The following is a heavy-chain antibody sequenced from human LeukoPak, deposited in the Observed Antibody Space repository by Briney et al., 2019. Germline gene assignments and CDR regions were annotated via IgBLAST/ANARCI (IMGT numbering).Heavy chain of an antibody. CDR3: ARLKQQLVRNNWFDP. CDR2: ISSSGSTI. J-gene: IGHJ5*02. CDR1: GFTFSSYE. Sequence: GGSPRLSCAASGFTFSSYEMNWVRQAPGKGLEWVSYISSSGSTIYYADSVKGRFTISRDNAKNSLYLQMNSLRAEDTAVYYCARLKQQLVRNNWFDPWGQGTLVTVSS. V-gene: IGHV3-48*03. D-gene: IGHD6-13*01.